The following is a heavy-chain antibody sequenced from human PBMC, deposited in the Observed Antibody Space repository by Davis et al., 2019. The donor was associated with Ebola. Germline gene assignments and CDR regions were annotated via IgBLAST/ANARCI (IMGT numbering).Heavy chain of an antibody. Sequence: GSLRLSCATSGLTFSNFGMSWVRQAPGKGLEWVATIRKDGVQKFYVDSVKGRFIISRDNARNSLYLQMNSLKTEDTAVYYCARVVSGYWGQGTLVSVSS. J-gene: IGHJ4*02. V-gene: IGHV3-7*03. D-gene: IGHD6-25*01. CDR3: ARVVSGY. CDR2: IRKDGVQK. CDR1: GLTFSNFG.